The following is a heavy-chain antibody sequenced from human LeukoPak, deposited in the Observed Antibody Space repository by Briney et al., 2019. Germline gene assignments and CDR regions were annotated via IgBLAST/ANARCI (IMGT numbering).Heavy chain of an antibody. CDR1: GFIFSHYG. CDR2: IWSDGRKR. CDR3: ARDAQRGFDDSNSLKY. J-gene: IGHJ4*01. D-gene: IGHD4-11*01. Sequence: GRSLRLSCVASGFIFSHYGTHWVRRAPGRGLDWVGVIWSDGRKRFYAGSVKGRFTISRDNSQNTVFLQVNSLRAEDTAMYYCARDAQRGFDDSNSLKYWGHGILVTVSS. V-gene: IGHV3-33*01.